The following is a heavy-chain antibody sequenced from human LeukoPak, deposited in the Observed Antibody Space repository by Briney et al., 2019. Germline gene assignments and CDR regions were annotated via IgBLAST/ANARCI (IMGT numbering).Heavy chain of an antibody. J-gene: IGHJ4*02. D-gene: IGHD3-3*01. CDR2: INPNSGGT. CDR1: GYTFTGYY. V-gene: IGHV1-2*02. Sequence: ASVKVSCKASGYTFTGYYMHWVRQAPGQGLEWMGWINPNSGGTNYAQKFQGRVTMTRDTSISTAYMEPSRLRSDDTAVYYCARFGVDYYYFDYWGQGTLVTVSS. CDR3: ARFGVDYYYFDY.